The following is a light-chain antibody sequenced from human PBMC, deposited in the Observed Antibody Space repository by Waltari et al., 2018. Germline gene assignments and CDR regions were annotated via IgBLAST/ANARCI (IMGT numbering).Light chain of an antibody. J-gene: IGLJ7*01. Sequence: QSALTQPRSVSGSPGQSVTISCSGTSSDVGSYNFVSWYQQHPGNAPKLLIYDVVKRPSGVPDRFSGTKSGNTASLTISGLQTEDESDDYCCSYAGSYTFVFGGGTQLTVL. CDR2: DVV. CDR3: CSYAGSYTFV. CDR1: SSDVGSYNF. V-gene: IGLV2-11*01.